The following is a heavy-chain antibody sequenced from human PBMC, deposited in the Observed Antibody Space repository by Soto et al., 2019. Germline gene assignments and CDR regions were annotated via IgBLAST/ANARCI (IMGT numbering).Heavy chain of an antibody. CDR1: GFTVSSNY. J-gene: IGHJ5*02. D-gene: IGHD3-3*01. CDR2: IYSGGST. CDR3: ARSPPSITIFGVTIDNWFDP. V-gene: IGHV3-53*01. Sequence: GGSLRLSCAASGFTVSSNYMSWVRQAPGKGLEWVSVIYSGGSTYYADSVKGRFTISRDNSKNTLYLQMNSLRAEDTAVYYCARSPPSITIFGVTIDNWFDPWGQGTLVTVSS.